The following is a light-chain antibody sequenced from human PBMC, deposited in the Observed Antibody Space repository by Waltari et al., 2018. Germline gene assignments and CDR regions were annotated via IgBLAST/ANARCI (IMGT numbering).Light chain of an antibody. CDR3: AAWDDSLNGWV. J-gene: IGLJ3*02. V-gene: IGLV1-44*01. CDR2: DNN. Sequence: QSVLTQPPSASGTPGPRVTTPCSGSSSNLGSYTFNWYQQRPGTAPKLPIYDNNRRPSGVPDRFSGSKSGTSASLAISGLQSEDEADYYCAAWDDSLNGWVFGGGSKLTVL. CDR1: SSNLGSYT.